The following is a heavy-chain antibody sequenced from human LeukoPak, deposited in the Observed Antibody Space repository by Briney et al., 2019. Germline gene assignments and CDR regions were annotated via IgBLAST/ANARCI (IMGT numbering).Heavy chain of an antibody. CDR2: ISAYNGNT. CDR3: ARDPQVPIVLMVYATTGFDY. J-gene: IGHJ4*02. CDR1: GYTFTSYG. D-gene: IGHD2-8*01. V-gene: IGHV1-18*01. Sequence: ASVKVSCKASGYTFTSYGISWVRQAPGQGLEWMGWISAYNGNTNYAQKLQGRVTMTTDTSTSTAYMELRSLRSDDTAVYYCARDPQVPIVLMVYATTGFDYWGQGTLVTVSS.